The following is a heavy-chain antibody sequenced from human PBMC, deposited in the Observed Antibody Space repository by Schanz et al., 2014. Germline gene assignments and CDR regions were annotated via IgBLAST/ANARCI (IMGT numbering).Heavy chain of an antibody. J-gene: IGHJ4*02. Sequence: QVQLVESGGGVVQPGRSLRLSCATSGLNFDYYGMNWVRQAPGKGLEWVANIGYDGSEKYYVDSVKGRFTISRDNSKDTLYLQMSGLTPEDTAVYYCARGPIPIQGVHMDCWGQGTLXTVSS. CDR3: ARGPIPIQGVHMDC. V-gene: IGHV3-33*01. CDR2: IGYDGSEK. CDR1: GLNFDYYG. D-gene: IGHD3-10*01.